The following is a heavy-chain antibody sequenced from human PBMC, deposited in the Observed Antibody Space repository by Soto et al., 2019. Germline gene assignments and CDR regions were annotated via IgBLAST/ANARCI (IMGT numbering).Heavy chain of an antibody. Sequence: EVQLVESGGGLVQPGGSLRLSCAVSGFTFSSYWMHWVRQAPGKGLIWVSLITTDGGTTKYADSVKGRFTISRDNAKDTLAVQMHSLRVQNTAVYCSASGSDLYSPAYWGQGTLVTVSS. CDR2: ITTDGGTT. CDR3: ASGSDLYSPAY. J-gene: IGHJ4*02. CDR1: GFTFSSYW. D-gene: IGHD6-19*01. V-gene: IGHV3-74*03.